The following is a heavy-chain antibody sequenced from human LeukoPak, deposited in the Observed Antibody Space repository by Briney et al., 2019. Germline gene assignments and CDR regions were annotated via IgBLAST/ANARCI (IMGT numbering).Heavy chain of an antibody. Sequence: TGGSLRLSCAASGLIFRSYWMHWVRQAPGKGLVWVSTINSDGSSTTYADSVKGRFTISRDNAKNTLYLQMNSLRAEDTAVYYCARGPSGYHNTGGQGTLVTVSS. J-gene: IGHJ4*02. V-gene: IGHV3-74*01. CDR1: GLIFRSYW. CDR3: ARGPSGYHNT. CDR2: INSDGSST. D-gene: IGHD5-12*01.